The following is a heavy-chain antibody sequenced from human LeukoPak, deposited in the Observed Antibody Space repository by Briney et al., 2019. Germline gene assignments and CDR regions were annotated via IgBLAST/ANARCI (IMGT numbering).Heavy chain of an antibody. V-gene: IGHV1-18*01. D-gene: IGHD3-10*01. Sequence: GASVKVSCKASGYTFTSYGISWVRQAPGQGLEWMGWISAYNGNTNYAQKLQGRVPMTTDTSTSTAYMELRSLRSDDTAVYYCARDRGLLWFGELSFDPWGQGTLVTVPS. J-gene: IGHJ5*02. CDR1: GYTFTSYG. CDR2: ISAYNGNT. CDR3: ARDRGLLWFGELSFDP.